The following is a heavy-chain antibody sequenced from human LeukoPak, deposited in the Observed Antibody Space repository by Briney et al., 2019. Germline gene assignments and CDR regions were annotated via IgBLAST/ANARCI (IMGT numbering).Heavy chain of an antibody. V-gene: IGHV3-9*01. CDR2: ISWNSGSI. CDR3: ARGRGVGATALDY. D-gene: IGHD1-26*01. Sequence: GGSLRLSCAASGFTFDDCAMHWVRQAPGKGLEWVSGISWNSGSIGYADSVKGRFTISRDNAKNSLYLQMNSLRAEDTAVYYCARGRGVGATALDYWGQGTLVTVSS. CDR1: GFTFDDCA. J-gene: IGHJ4*02.